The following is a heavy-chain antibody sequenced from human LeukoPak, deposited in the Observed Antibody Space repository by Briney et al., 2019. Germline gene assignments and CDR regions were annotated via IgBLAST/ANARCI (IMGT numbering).Heavy chain of an antibody. V-gene: IGHV4-59*11. J-gene: IGHJ5*02. CDR3: ARDNGCSGGSCYRWFDP. CDR1: GGPISSHY. Sequence: SETLSLTCTVSGGPISSHYWSWIRQPPGEGLEWIGYISYSGRINYNPSLKSRVTLSLDTSKNQFSLTLTSVTAADTAVYYCARDNGCSGGSCYRWFDPWGQGTLVTVS. CDR2: ISYSGRI. D-gene: IGHD2-15*01.